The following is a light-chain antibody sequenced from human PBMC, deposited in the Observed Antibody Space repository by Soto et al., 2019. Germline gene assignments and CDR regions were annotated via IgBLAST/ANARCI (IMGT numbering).Light chain of an antibody. CDR1: QSIGRW. CDR2: KAS. Sequence: DIQMTQSPSTLSASVGDRVTITCRASQSIGRWLAWYQQKPGKAPKVLIYKASSLESGVPSRFSGSGSGTEFTLTISSLHPDDFATYYCQQYNSYSRTFGQGTKVEIK. J-gene: IGKJ1*01. V-gene: IGKV1-5*03. CDR3: QQYNSYSRT.